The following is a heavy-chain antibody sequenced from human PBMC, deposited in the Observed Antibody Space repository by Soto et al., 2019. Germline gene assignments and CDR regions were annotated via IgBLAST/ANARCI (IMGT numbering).Heavy chain of an antibody. CDR1: GFTFNSYS. D-gene: IGHD1-1*01. CDR3: ARYDAFKAFDL. V-gene: IGHV3-21*06. J-gene: IGHJ3*01. CDR2: ISSGSVYI. Sequence: GGSLRLSCAASGFTFNSYSVNWVRQAPGKGLEWVASISSGSVYIDFADSVRGRFTISRDDVTNSVSLQMDSLRVEDTGIYYCARYDAFKAFDLWGQGTMVTVS.